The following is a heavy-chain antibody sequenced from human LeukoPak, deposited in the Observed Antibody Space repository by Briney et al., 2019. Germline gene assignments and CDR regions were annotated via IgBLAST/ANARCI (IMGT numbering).Heavy chain of an antibody. CDR3: AADYYDSSGYRGTPEFDY. CDR2: IYTSGST. Sequence: PSETLSLTCTVSGGSISSGSYYWSWIRQPAGKGLEWIGRIYTSGSTNYHPSLKSRVTMSVDTSKNQFSLKLSSVTAADTAVYYCAADYYDSSGYRGTPEFDYWGQGTLVTVSS. J-gene: IGHJ4*02. CDR1: GGSISSGSYY. V-gene: IGHV4-61*02. D-gene: IGHD3-22*01.